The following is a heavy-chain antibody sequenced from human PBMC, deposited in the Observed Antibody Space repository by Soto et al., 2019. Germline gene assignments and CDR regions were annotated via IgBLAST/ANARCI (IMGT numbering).Heavy chain of an antibody. CDR3: ASSHIAAAPYGMDV. CDR1: GYTYSRHG. V-gene: IGHV1-18*01. J-gene: IGHJ6*02. CDR2: ISCYNHDT. Sequence: ASVKVSCKTSGYTYSRHGIAWVRQAPGQGLEWMGWISCYNHDTTYAQKFQGRLSMATDTSTSTAYMELSSLRSEDTAVYYCASSHIAAAPYGMDVWGQGTTVTVSS. D-gene: IGHD6-13*01.